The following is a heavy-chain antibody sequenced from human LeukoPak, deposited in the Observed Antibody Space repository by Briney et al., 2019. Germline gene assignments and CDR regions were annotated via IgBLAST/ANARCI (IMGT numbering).Heavy chain of an antibody. J-gene: IGHJ4*02. D-gene: IGHD1-26*01. Sequence: PGGSLRLSCAASGFSFSSYAMNWVRQASGKGLEWVSFISGSGDATHYADSVKGRFTISRDNSKNTLYLQMNSLRAEDTAVYYCAKSRGESRGASNYWGQGTLVTVSS. CDR2: ISGSGDAT. CDR1: GFSFSSYA. V-gene: IGHV3-23*01. CDR3: AKSRGESRGASNY.